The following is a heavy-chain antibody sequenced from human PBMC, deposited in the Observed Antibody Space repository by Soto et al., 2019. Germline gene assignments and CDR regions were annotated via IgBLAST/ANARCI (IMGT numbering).Heavy chain of an antibody. CDR3: AKMYDYGDYERDYYYYGMDV. J-gene: IGHJ6*02. V-gene: IGHV3-30*18. CDR1: GFTFSSYG. CDR2: ISYDGSNK. Sequence: GGSLRLSCAASGFTFSSYGMHWVRQAPGKWLEWVAVISYDGSNKYYADSVKGRFTISRDNSKNTLYPQMNSLRAEDTAVYYCAKMYDYGDYERDYYYYGMDVWGQGXTVTVYS. D-gene: IGHD4-17*01.